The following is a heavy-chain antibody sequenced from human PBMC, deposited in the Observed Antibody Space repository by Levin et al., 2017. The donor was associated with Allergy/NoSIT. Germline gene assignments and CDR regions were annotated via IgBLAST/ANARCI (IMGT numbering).Heavy chain of an antibody. J-gene: IGHJ4*02. CDR3: ARAASGGLPWDDNTPDY. CDR2: INPNSGGT. D-gene: IGHD1-26*01. CDR1: GYTFTGYY. Sequence: ASVKVSCKASGYTFTGYYMHWVRQAPGQGLEWMGWINPNSGGTNYAQKFQGRVTMTRDTSISTAYMELSRLRSDDTAVYYCARAASGGLPWDDNTPDYWGQGTLVTVSS. V-gene: IGHV1-2*02.